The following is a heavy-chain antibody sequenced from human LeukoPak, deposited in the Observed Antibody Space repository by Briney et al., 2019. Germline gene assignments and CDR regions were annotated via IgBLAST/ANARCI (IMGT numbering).Heavy chain of an antibody. V-gene: IGHV3-30*18. CDR1: GFTFNSYG. CDR3: AKGRHFYGSGSYLDY. CDR2: IPHDGSNK. J-gene: IGHJ4*02. Sequence: GGSLRLSCAASGFTFNSYGMHWVRQAPGKGLEWVAVIPHDGSNKYYADSVKGRFTISRDNSKNTLYLQMNSPRAEDTAVYYCAKGRHFYGSGSYLDYWGQGTLVTVSS. D-gene: IGHD3-10*01.